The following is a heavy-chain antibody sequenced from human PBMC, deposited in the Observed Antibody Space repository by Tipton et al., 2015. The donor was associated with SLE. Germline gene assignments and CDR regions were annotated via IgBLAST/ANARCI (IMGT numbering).Heavy chain of an antibody. CDR3: ARALIGGSWDY. Sequence: SLRLSCAASGFTFNRYVMNWVRQAPGKGLEWVAVIWYDGSNKYYADSVTGRFTISRDNSKNTVSLLMNSLRAEDTAVYYCARALIGGSWDYWGQGTLVTVSS. CDR2: IWYDGSNK. D-gene: IGHD1-26*01. V-gene: IGHV3-33*01. CDR1: GFTFNRYV. J-gene: IGHJ4*02.